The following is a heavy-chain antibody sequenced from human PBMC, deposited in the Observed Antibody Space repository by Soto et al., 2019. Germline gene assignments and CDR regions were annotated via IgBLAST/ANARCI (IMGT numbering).Heavy chain of an antibody. V-gene: IGHV3-30*03. CDR1: GFTFSNYG. J-gene: IGHJ6*02. Sequence: PGGSLRLSCAASGFTFSNYGMHWVRQAPGKGLEWVATILYGGTNDYYPDSVRGRFTISRDNSKDTLYLQMSSLRREDTAVYFCARGGTYGMDVCGQGPTVSVCS. CDR3: ARGGTYGMDV. CDR2: ILYGGTND. D-gene: IGHD1-1*01.